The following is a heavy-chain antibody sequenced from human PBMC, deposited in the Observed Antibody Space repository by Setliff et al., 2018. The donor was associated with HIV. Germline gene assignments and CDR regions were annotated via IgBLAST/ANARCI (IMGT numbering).Heavy chain of an antibody. V-gene: IGHV4-34*01. CDR2: IDHSGST. Sequence: SETLSLTCAVYGGSFSGYYWSWIRQAPGKGLERIGEIDHSGSTNYNPSLKSRVTISVDTSKNHFSLRLTSVTAADTALYYCAKYGPNCRSITCDEGYYFDSWGQGALVTSPQ. CDR3: AKYGPNCRSITCDEGYYFDS. J-gene: IGHJ4*02. D-gene: IGHD2-2*01. CDR1: GGSFSGYY.